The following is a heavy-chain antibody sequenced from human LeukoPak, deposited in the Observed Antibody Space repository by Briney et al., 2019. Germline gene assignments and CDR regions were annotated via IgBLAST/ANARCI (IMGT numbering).Heavy chain of an antibody. V-gene: IGHV3-11*01. CDR3: ARAGTYDFWSGPENYYYYMDV. CDR2: ISSSGSTI. D-gene: IGHD3-3*01. Sequence: GGSLRLSCAASGFTFSDYYMSWIRQAPGKGLEWCSYISSSGSTIYYADSVKGRFTISRDNAKNSLYLQMNSLRAEDTAVYYCARAGTYDFWSGPENYYYYMDVWGKGTTVTVSS. J-gene: IGHJ6*03. CDR1: GFTFSDYY.